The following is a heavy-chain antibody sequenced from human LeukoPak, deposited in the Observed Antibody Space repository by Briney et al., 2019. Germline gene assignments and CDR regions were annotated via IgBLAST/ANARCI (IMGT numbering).Heavy chain of an antibody. CDR3: ARDSRDMVAAPAAIERY. CDR1: QFSFSSYG. D-gene: IGHD2-2*02. V-gene: IGHV3-30*03. CDR2: ISYDGSDK. Sequence: PGRSLRLSCAASQFSFSSYGMHWVRQAPGKGLEWVGVISYDGSDKYYGESVKGRFTISRDNSKNMLYLQMNSLRVEHTGVYYCARDSRDMVAAPAAIERYWGQGTLVIVSS. J-gene: IGHJ4*02.